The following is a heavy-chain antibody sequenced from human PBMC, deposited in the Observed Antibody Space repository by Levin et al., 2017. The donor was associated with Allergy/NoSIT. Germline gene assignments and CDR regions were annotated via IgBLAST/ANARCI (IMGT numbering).Heavy chain of an antibody. CDR1: GFTFSSYW. CDR2: IKQDGSEK. D-gene: IGHD3-9*01. J-gene: IGHJ6*02. Sequence: GGSLRLSCAASGFTFSSYWMSWVRQAPGKGLEWVANIKQDGSEKYYVDSVKGRFTISRDNAKNSLYLQMNSLRAEDTAVYYCARVPSDWLLLSYYYYGMDVWGQGTTVTVSS. CDR3: ARVPSDWLLLSYYYYGMDV. V-gene: IGHV3-7*01.